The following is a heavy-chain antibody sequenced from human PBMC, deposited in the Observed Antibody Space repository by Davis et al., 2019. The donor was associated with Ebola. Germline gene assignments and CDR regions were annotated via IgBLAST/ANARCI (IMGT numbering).Heavy chain of an antibody. CDR2: FSWSGSSI. CDR1: GFSVEDYG. V-gene: IGHV3-9*01. CDR3: AKDTSNVWFDV. J-gene: IGHJ3*01. Sequence: SLKISCAASGFSVEDYGMHWVRQAPGKGLEWVSGFSWSGSSIDYSDSVKGRFTISRDNAKNSLYLQMNSLRVEDTAIYYCAKDTSNVWFDVWGQGTMVTVSS. D-gene: IGHD6-19*01.